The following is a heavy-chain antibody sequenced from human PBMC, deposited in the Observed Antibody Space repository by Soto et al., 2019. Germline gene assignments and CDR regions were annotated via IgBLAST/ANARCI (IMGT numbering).Heavy chain of an antibody. CDR1: GGTFSSYA. D-gene: IGHD6-13*01. J-gene: IGHJ5*02. V-gene: IGHV1-69*13. CDR2: IIPIFGTA. Sequence: SVKVSCKASGGTFSSYAISRVRQAPGQGLEWMGGIIPIFGTANYAQKFQGRVTITADESTSTAYMELSSLRSEDTAVCYCARSSSSFSNWFDPWGQGTLVTVSS. CDR3: ARSSSSFSNWFDP.